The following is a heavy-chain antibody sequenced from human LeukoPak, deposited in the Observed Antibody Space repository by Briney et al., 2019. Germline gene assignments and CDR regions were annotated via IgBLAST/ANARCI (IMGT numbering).Heavy chain of an antibody. J-gene: IGHJ4*02. CDR2: IKSKTDGETT. D-gene: IGHD3-10*01. CDR1: GFTFTNAW. Sequence: PGGSLRLSCVDSGFTFTNAWMSWVRQAPGKGLEWIGRIKSKTDGETTDYAEPVRGRFTISRDDSKSAVYLQMNSLKIEDTAVYYCTTDLGTYYHGSQRLIPIDYWGQGTLVTVSS. CDR3: TTDLGTYYHGSQRLIPIDY. V-gene: IGHV3-15*01.